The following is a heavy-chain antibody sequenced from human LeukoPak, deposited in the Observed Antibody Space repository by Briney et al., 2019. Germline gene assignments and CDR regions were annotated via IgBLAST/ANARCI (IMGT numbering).Heavy chain of an antibody. D-gene: IGHD2-15*01. CDR3: AKDSSGGVPIDY. J-gene: IGHJ4*02. CDR1: GFTFRDYS. V-gene: IGHV3-30*02. CDR2: IRYDGSNK. Sequence: GGSLRLSCAASGFTFRDYSMNWVRQAPGKGLEWVAFIRYDGSNKYYADSVKGRFTISRDNSKNTLYLQMNSLRAEDTAVYYCAKDSSGGVPIDYWGQGTLVTVSS.